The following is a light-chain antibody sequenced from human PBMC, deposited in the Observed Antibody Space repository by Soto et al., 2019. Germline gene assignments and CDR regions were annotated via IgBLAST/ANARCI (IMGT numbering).Light chain of an antibody. Sequence: DIQMTQSPSSLSASVGDRVTITCLASQNIRNYLVLYQQKADKAPNLLIYDASSLQSGVPSRFSGSGFGTYFTLTISRLQHEDFSTYYCQQTYSTPQTFGQGAKGDI. J-gene: IGKJ3*01. CDR3: QQTYSTPQT. CDR2: DAS. CDR1: QNIRNY. V-gene: IGKV1-39*01.